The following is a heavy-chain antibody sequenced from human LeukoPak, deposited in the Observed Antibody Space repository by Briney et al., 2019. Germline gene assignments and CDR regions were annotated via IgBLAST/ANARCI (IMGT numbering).Heavy chain of an antibody. V-gene: IGHV4-34*01. Sequence: SETLSLTCAVYGGSLSGYYWSWIRQPPGKGLEWIGEINHSGSTNYNPSLKSRVTISVDTSRNQFSLKLSSVTAADTAVYYCARGGIAAAIDYWGQGTLVTVSS. CDR2: INHSGST. D-gene: IGHD6-13*01. J-gene: IGHJ4*02. CDR3: ARGGIAAAIDY. CDR1: GGSLSGYY.